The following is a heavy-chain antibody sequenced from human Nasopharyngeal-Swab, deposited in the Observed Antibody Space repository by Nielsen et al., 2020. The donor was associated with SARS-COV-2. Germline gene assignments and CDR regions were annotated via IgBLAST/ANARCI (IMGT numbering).Heavy chain of an antibody. CDR1: GFTFSSYA. Sequence: GESLKISCAASGFTFSSYAMSWVRQAPGKGLEWVSAISGSGGSTYYADSVKGRFTISRDNSKNTLYLQMNSLRVEDTAVYYCAKWGYYDSSGYLDYWGQGTLVTVSS. J-gene: IGHJ4*02. D-gene: IGHD3-22*01. CDR2: ISGSGGST. V-gene: IGHV3-23*01. CDR3: AKWGYYDSSGYLDY.